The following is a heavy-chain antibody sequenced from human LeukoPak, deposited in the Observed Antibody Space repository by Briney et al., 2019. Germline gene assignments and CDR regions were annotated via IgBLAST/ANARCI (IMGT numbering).Heavy chain of an antibody. V-gene: IGHV3-73*01. Sequence: PGGSLRLSCAASGFTFSGSAMHWVRQASGKGLEWVGRIRSKANSYATAYAASVKGRFTISRDDSKNTAYLQMNSLKTEDTAVYYCTRHVDVTISGAGSPFDYWGQGTLVTVSS. D-gene: IGHD3-3*01. J-gene: IGHJ4*02. CDR2: IRSKANSYAT. CDR1: GFTFSGSA. CDR3: TRHVDVTISGAGSPFDY.